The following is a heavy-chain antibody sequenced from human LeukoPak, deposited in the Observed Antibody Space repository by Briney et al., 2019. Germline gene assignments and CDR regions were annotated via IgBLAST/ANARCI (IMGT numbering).Heavy chain of an antibody. CDR1: GFTFSSYS. CDR3: APQYYYDSSGYPGAFDI. V-gene: IGHV3-21*01. Sequence: GSLRLSCAASGFTFSSYSMNWVRQAPGKGLEWVSSISSSSSYIYYADTVKGRFTISRDNAKNSLYLQMISLRAEDTAVYYCAPQYYYDSSGYPGAFDIWGQGTMVTVSS. CDR2: ISSSSSYI. J-gene: IGHJ3*02. D-gene: IGHD3-22*01.